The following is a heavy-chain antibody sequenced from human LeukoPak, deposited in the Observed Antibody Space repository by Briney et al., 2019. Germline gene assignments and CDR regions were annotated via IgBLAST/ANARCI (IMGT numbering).Heavy chain of an antibody. J-gene: IGHJ4*02. CDR2: IKPDGSEM. D-gene: IGHD2-15*01. Sequence: GGSLRLSCAASGFTFSIYWMTWVRQAPGKGLEWVANIKPDGSEMYYVDSVKGRFTISRDNAKNSLYLQMSSLRAEDTARYYCARPYCNGGSCYSPPDYWGQGTLVTVSS. V-gene: IGHV3-7*01. CDR3: ARPYCNGGSCYSPPDY. CDR1: GFTFSIYW.